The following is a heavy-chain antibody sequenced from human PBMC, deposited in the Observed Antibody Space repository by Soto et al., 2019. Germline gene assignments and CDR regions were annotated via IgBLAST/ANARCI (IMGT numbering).Heavy chain of an antibody. V-gene: IGHV4-59*01. J-gene: IGHJ3*02. D-gene: IGHD3-22*01. CDR3: ARSQDYYDSSGYYYVWSRDAFDI. CDR1: GGSISSYY. CDR2: IYYSGST. Sequence: NPSETLSLTCTVSGGSISSYYWSWIRQPPGKGLEWIGYIYYSGSTNYNPSLKSRVTISVDTSKNQFSLKLSSVTAADTAVYYCARSQDYYDSSGYYYVWSRDAFDIWGQGTMVTVSS.